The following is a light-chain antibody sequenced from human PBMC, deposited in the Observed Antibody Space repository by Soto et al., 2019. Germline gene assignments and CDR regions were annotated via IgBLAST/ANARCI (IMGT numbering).Light chain of an antibody. CDR1: ISDVGFYAR. V-gene: IGLV2-18*02. CDR2: DVT. J-gene: IGLJ1*01. CDR3: SSYTSSSTYV. Sequence: QSALTQPPSVSGSPGQSVTISCTGTISDVGFYARVSWYQQPPGTAPKLLIYDVTNRPSGVPDRFSGSQSGKTASLTISGRQAGDEADYYCSSYTSSSTYVFGTGTKLTVL.